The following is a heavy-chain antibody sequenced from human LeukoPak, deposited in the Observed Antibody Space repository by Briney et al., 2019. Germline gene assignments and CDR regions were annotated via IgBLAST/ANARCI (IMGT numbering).Heavy chain of an antibody. J-gene: IGHJ6*02. CDR1: GGSFSGYY. V-gene: IGHV4-34*01. CDR2: INHSGST. CDR3: ARGPSRGYSYGTAYYYYYGMDV. Sequence: PSETLSLTCAVYGGSFSGYYWSWIRQPPGKGLEWIGEINHSGSTNYNPSLKSRVTTSVDTSKNQFSLKLSSVTAANTAVYYCARGPSRGYSYGTAYYYYYGMDVWGQGTTVTVSS. D-gene: IGHD5-18*01.